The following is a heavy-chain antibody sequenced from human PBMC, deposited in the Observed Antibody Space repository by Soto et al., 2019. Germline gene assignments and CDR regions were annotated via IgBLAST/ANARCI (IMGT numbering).Heavy chain of an antibody. Sequence: SVKVSCNASGGTFSSYAISWVRQAPGQGLEWMGGIIPIFGTANYAQKFQGRVTITADESTSTAYMELSSLRSEDTAVYYCAREGIAAAARPPHYYYGMDVWGQGTTGTVS. CDR1: GGTFSSYA. CDR2: IIPIFGTA. D-gene: IGHD6-13*01. CDR3: AREGIAAAARPPHYYYGMDV. V-gene: IGHV1-69*13. J-gene: IGHJ6*02.